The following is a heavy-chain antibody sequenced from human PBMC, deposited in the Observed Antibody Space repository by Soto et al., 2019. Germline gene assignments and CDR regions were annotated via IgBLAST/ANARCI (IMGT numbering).Heavy chain of an antibody. CDR3: AKDRGYDYYYFYYMEV. CDR1: GFTFNNYA. D-gene: IGHD5-12*01. Sequence: ASGFTFNNYAMSWGRQAPGKGLQWVSTISANGGSTYYADSVKGRFTISRDNSKNTLYLQMNSLRAGDTAVYYCAKDRGYDYYYFYYMEVWGKGTTVTVSS. J-gene: IGHJ6*03. V-gene: IGHV3-23*01. CDR2: ISANGGST.